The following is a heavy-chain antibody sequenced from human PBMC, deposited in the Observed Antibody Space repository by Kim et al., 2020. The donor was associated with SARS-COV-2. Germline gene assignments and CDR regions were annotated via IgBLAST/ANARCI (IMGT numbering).Heavy chain of an antibody. CDR2: IYYSGST. J-gene: IGHJ4*02. V-gene: IGHV4-30-4*01. CDR1: GGSISSGDYY. Sequence: TLSLTCTVPGGSISSGDYYWSWIRQPPGKGLEWIGYIYYSGSTYYNPSLKSRVTISVDTSKNQFSLKLSSVTAADTAVYYCAREVAAAGTIDYWGQGTLVTVSS. CDR3: AREVAAAGTIDY. D-gene: IGHD6-13*01.